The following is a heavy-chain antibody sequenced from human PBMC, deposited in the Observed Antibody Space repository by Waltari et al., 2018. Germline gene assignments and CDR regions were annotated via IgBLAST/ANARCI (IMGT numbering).Heavy chain of an antibody. V-gene: IGHV4-38-2*01. CDR3: ARRGYSVNAFDI. J-gene: IGHJ3*02. CDR1: GYSLSSGYY. Sequence: QVQLQESGPGLVKPSETLSLPCAVSGYSLSSGYYWGWIRQPPGKGLEWIGSIYHSGSTYYNPSLKSRVTISVDTSKNQFSLKLSSVTAADTAVYYCARRGYSVNAFDIWGQGTMVTVSS. D-gene: IGHD2-15*01. CDR2: IYHSGST.